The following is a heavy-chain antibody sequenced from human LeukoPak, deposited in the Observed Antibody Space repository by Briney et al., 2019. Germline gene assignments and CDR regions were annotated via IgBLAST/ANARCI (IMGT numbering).Heavy chain of an antibody. J-gene: IGHJ3*02. Sequence: KHGESLTISCKGSGYSFSSNWIGWVRQMPGKGLEWMGIIYPADSDTRYRPSFQGQVTISADKSISTAYLQWSSLKASDTAMYYCARARGTYANDAFDIWVQGTMVTVSS. CDR3: ARARGTYANDAFDI. CDR1: GYSFSSNW. CDR2: IYPADSDT. V-gene: IGHV5-51*01. D-gene: IGHD1-26*01.